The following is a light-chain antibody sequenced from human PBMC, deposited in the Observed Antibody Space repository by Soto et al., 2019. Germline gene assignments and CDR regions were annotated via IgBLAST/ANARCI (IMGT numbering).Light chain of an antibody. Sequence: IQLTQSPSSLSASVGDRVTITCRASQDMSNYLAWYQQKPGKAPKLLIYDASTLMSGVPSRFSGSGSGTEFTLTISSLQPGDFATYYCQQSETYPLTFGQGTRLEIK. CDR3: QQSETYPLT. V-gene: IGKV1-9*01. CDR1: QDMSNY. CDR2: DAS. J-gene: IGKJ5*01.